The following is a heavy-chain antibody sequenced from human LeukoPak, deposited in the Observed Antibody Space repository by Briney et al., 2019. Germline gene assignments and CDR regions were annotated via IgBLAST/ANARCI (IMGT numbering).Heavy chain of an antibody. V-gene: IGHV3-9*01. D-gene: IGHD6-13*01. CDR1: GFTFDDYA. CDR3: AKDRGSSSWYGWFDP. J-gene: IGHJ5*02. Sequence: PGGSLRLSCAASGFTFDDYAMHWVRQAPGKGLEWVSGISWNSGSIGYADSVKGRFTISRDNAKNSLYLQMNSLRAEDTALYYCAKDRGSSSWYGWFDPWGQGTLVTVSS. CDR2: ISWNSGSI.